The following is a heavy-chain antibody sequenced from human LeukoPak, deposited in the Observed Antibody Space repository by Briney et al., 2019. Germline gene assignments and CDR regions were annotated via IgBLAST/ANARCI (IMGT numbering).Heavy chain of an antibody. Sequence: PSETLSLTCTVSGGSISSSSYYWGWIRQPPGKGLEWIGSIYYSGSTYYNPSLKSRVTISVDTSKNQFSLKLSSVTAADTAVYYCASDYGSGSYYPPPGKAFDYWRQGTLVTVSS. CDR1: GGSISSSSYY. D-gene: IGHD3-10*01. V-gene: IGHV4-39*01. CDR2: IYYSGST. CDR3: ASDYGSGSYYPPPGKAFDY. J-gene: IGHJ4*02.